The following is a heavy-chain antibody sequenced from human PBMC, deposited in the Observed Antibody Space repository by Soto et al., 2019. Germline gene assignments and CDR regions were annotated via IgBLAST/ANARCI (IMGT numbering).Heavy chain of an antibody. J-gene: IGHJ4*02. Sequence: QVRLVQSGAEVKKPGASVKVSCKASGYTFTNHDVIWVRQAPGQGLEWMGWMIPNSGYTVYAQKFQGRVTRTRDTSISTAFVELSSLRFEDTAVYYCARNGGGLGSWGQGTLVTVSS. V-gene: IGHV1-8*01. CDR1: GYTFTNHD. CDR3: ARNGGGLGS. CDR2: MIPNSGYT. D-gene: IGHD2-8*01.